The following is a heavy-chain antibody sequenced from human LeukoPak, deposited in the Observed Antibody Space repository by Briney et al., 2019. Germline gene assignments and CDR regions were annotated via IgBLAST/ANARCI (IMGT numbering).Heavy chain of an antibody. Sequence: GESLKISCKGSGYSFTTYWIGWVRQMPGKGLEWMGIIYPGDSDTGYSPSFQGQVTISADKSINTAYLQWSSLKASDTAMYYCARNANVFLTGYWFQFDYWGQGTLVTVSS. V-gene: IGHV5-51*01. D-gene: IGHD3-9*01. CDR3: ARNANVFLTGYWFQFDY. J-gene: IGHJ4*02. CDR1: GYSFTTYW. CDR2: IYPGDSDT.